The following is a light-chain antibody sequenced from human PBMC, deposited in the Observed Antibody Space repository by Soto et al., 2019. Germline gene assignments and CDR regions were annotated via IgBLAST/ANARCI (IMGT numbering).Light chain of an antibody. Sequence: DVVMTQTPLSLSVAPGQPASISCKSSQSLLHITGETFLFWYLQKPGQSPQLLICEVPTRVSGVPDRFSGSGSGTDFTLEISRVETDDVGIYYCMQSTQLPPTFGQGTRLEIK. CDR2: EVP. CDR3: MQSTQLPPT. V-gene: IGKV2D-29*02. J-gene: IGKJ5*01. CDR1: QSLLHITGETF.